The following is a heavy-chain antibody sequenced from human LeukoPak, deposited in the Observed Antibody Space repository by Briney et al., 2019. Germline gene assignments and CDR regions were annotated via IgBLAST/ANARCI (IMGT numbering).Heavy chain of an antibody. CDR3: ASEPYYDIFTGYQYYFDY. D-gene: IGHD3-9*01. Sequence: GGSLRLSCVGSGFTLSGFAMIWVRQAPGKGLQWVSAISGPSSHTYYADSVRGRFTISRDNSKNTLYLQMNSLRAEDTAVYYCASEPYYDIFTGYQYYFDYWGQGTLVTVSS. CDR2: ISGPSSHT. V-gene: IGHV3-23*01. CDR1: GFTLSGFA. J-gene: IGHJ4*02.